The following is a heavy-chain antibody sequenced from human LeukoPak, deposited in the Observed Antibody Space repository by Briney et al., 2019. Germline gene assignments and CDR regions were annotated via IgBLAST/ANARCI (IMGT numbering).Heavy chain of an antibody. CDR3: AKMSGSYFVRIDY. J-gene: IGHJ4*02. Sequence: ASVKVSCKASGGTFSSYAFSLVRQAPGQGLEWMGGIIPIFHTSYYPQKFQGRVTITADESTSTVYMDLSSLRSEDTALYYCAKMSGSYFVRIDYWGQGTLVTVSS. V-gene: IGHV1-69*13. D-gene: IGHD3-10*01. CDR1: GGTFSSYA. CDR2: IIPIFHTS.